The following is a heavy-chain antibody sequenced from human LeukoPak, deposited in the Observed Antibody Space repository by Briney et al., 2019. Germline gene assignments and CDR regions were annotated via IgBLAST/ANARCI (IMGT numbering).Heavy chain of an antibody. J-gene: IGHJ5*02. CDR2: MYYSVAT. CDR1: DNSIGSNTYY. CDR3: ARQGPYSNWFDP. Sequence: PSETLSLTCSVSDNSIGSNTYYWGWIRQSPGKGLQWIGSMYYSVATYYNRSLKSRVPISVDTSKNQFSLTLTSVTAADTAVYYCARQGPYSNWFDPWGQGTLVTVSS. V-gene: IGHV4-39*01. D-gene: IGHD4-11*01.